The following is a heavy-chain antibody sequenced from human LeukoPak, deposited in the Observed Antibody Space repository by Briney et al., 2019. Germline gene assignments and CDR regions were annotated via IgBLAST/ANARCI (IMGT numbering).Heavy chain of an antibody. J-gene: IGHJ4*02. CDR3: AGHPVLWAYFDY. Sequence: PSETLSLTCTVSGGSISSSSYYWGWIRQPPGKGLEWIGSIYYSGSTYYNPSLKSRATISVDTSKNQFSLKLSSVTAADTAVYYCAGHPVLWAYFDYWGQGTLVTVSS. CDR2: IYYSGST. CDR1: GGSISSSSYY. V-gene: IGHV4-39*07. D-gene: IGHD2/OR15-2a*01.